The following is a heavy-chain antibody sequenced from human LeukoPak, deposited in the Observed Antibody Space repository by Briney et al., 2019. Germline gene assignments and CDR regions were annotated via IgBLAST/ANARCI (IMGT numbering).Heavy chain of an antibody. Sequence: PGGSLRLSCAVSGFTFSSYSMNWVRQAPGKGLEWVSYISSSGSTIYYADSVKGRFTISRDNAKNSLYLQMNSLRAEDTAVYYCARESSIAAHWGQGTLVTVSS. CDR1: GFTFSSYS. J-gene: IGHJ4*02. CDR2: ISSSGSTI. D-gene: IGHD6-6*01. V-gene: IGHV3-48*04. CDR3: ARESSIAAH.